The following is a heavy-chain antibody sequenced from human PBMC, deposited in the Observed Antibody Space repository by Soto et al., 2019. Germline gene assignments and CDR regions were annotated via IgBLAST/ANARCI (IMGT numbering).Heavy chain of an antibody. D-gene: IGHD6-19*01. CDR1: GYTFTSYY. Sequence: ASVKVSYRASGYTFTSYYMHWVRQAPGQGLEWMGIINPSGGSTSYAQKFQGRVTMTRDTSTSTVYMELSSLRSEDTAVYYCARSRMYSSGWYGLIYYFDYWGQGTLVTVSS. V-gene: IGHV1-46*01. CDR3: ARSRMYSSGWYGLIYYFDY. J-gene: IGHJ4*02. CDR2: INPSGGST.